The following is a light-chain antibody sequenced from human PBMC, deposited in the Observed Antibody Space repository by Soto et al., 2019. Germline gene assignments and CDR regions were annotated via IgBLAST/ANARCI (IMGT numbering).Light chain of an antibody. CDR2: GAS. Sequence: EKVMTQSPATLSVTTGERATLSCRASQSVSNNLAWYQQKPGQAPRLLIYGASTRATGIPARFSGRGSGTEFTLTISSLQSEDFAVYYCQQYNNWPRATFGQGTKVDIK. CDR3: QQYNNWPRAT. J-gene: IGKJ1*01. V-gene: IGKV3-15*01. CDR1: QSVSNN.